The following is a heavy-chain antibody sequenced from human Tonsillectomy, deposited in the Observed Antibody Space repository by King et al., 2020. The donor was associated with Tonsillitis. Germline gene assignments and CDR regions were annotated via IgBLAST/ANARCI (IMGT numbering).Heavy chain of an antibody. CDR1: GGSISTNDYS. CDR2: IYYSGST. D-gene: IGHD3-22*01. Sequence: QLQQSGPGVVKPSETLSLTCTVSGGSISTNDYSWGWIRQPPGKGLEWIGTIYYSGSTYYSPYRKSRVSISVDTSKKQVSLKVNSVTAADTAVYYCVRQIPRRDSFDDSDYYAGGFDIWGQGTAVTVSS. CDR3: VRQIPRRDSFDDSDYYAGGFDI. V-gene: IGHV4-39*01. J-gene: IGHJ3*02.